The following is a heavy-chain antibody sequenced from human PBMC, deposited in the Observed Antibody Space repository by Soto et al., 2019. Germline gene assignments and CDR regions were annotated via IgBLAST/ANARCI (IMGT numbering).Heavy chain of an antibody. J-gene: IGHJ3*02. V-gene: IGHV4-30-4*01. CDR1: GCSINSHDYY. CDR2: SHNSGST. D-gene: IGHD3-10*01. Sequence: QQQLQESGPGLVKPSQTLSLTCTVSGCSINSHDYYWSWIRQPPGKGLEWIGYSHNSGSTCYNPPLKCRLTISSAMYKIPFSLRLNSVTAADTALYFCARGEVRGPFDIWGQGTKVTVSS. CDR3: ARGEVRGPFDI.